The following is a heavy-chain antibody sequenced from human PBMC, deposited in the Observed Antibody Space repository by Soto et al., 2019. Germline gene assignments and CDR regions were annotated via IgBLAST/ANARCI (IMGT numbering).Heavy chain of an antibody. CDR2: VSHDGLAQ. CDR3: AKETIAVGGPNYFDY. D-gene: IGHD6-19*01. J-gene: IGHJ4*02. Sequence: QVQLVESGGGVVQPGRSLRLLCEGPGFTFSRYGMHWVRQAPGMGLEWVAVVSHDGLAQYYGDSVKGRFTISRDNSQNTLYLQMNNLRTEDTAIYYCAKETIAVGGPNYFDYWGQGTLVTVSS. CDR1: GFTFSRYG. V-gene: IGHV3-30*18.